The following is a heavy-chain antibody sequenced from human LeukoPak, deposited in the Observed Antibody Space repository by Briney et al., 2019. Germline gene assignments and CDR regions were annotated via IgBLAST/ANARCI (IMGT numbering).Heavy chain of an antibody. J-gene: IGHJ4*02. D-gene: IGHD2-8*01. CDR1: GFTFSSYA. CDR3: PKVNDVYLRGVYFDY. Sequence: GGSLRLSCAASGFTFSSYAMSWVRQAPGKGLEWVSAISGTGGSTYYADSVKGRFTISRDNSKNTQYLQMNSLRAEDTAVYYWPKVNDVYLRGVYFDYWGQRTLVTVSS. V-gene: IGHV3-23*01. CDR2: ISGTGGST.